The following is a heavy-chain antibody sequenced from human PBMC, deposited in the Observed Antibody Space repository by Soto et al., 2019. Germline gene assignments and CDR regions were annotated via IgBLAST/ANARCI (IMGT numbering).Heavy chain of an antibody. CDR1: GFTFSSYA. V-gene: IGHV3-23*01. CDR3: SLMVAATLGDY. CDR2: ISGSGGST. D-gene: IGHD2-15*01. J-gene: IGHJ4*02. Sequence: EVQLLESGGGLVQPGGSLRLSCAASGFTFSSYAMSWVRQAPGKGLEWVSAISGSGGSTYYADSVKGRFTISRDNSKNTLYLQMNSLRSEDTAVYYCSLMVAATLGDYWGQGTLVTVSS.